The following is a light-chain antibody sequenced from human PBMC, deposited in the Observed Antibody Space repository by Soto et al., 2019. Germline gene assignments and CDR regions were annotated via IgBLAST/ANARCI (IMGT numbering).Light chain of an antibody. CDR2: DVS. CDR1: SSDVGGYSY. J-gene: IGLJ1*01. CDR3: CSYAGAFTYV. V-gene: IGLV2-11*01. Sequence: QSALTQPRSVSGSPGHSVTISCTGTSSDVGGYSYVSWYQQHPGKAPKLMISDVSKRPSGVPDRFSGSKFGNTASLTISGLQAEDEADYYCCSYAGAFTYVFGSGTKLTV.